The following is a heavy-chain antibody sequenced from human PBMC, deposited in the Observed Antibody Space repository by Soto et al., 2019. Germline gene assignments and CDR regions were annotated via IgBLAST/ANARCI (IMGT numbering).Heavy chain of an antibody. V-gene: IGHV3-30*18. D-gene: IGHD2-2*01. CDR2: ISYDGSNK. CDR3: AKAASRRDYYYGMDV. Sequence: QVQLVESGGGVVQPGRSLRLSCAASGFTFSSYGMHWVRQAPGKGLEWVAVISYDGSNKYYADSVKGRFTISRDNSKNTLYLQMNSLRAEDTAVYYCAKAASRRDYYYGMDVWGQGTTVTVSS. CDR1: GFTFSSYG. J-gene: IGHJ6*02.